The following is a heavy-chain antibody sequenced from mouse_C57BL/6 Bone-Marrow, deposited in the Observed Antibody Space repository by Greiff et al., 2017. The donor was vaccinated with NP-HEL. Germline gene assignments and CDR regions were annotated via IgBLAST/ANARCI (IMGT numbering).Heavy chain of an antibody. CDR2: ISDGGSYT. CDR3: ARDPPPYYSNYEFAY. D-gene: IGHD2-5*01. J-gene: IGHJ3*01. Sequence: EVILVESGGGLVKPGGSLKLSCAASGFTFSSYAMSWVRQTPEKRLEWVATISDGGSYTYYPDNVKGRFTISRDNAKNNLYLQMSHLKSEDTAMYYCARDPPPYYSNYEFAYWGQGTLVTVSA. V-gene: IGHV5-4*01. CDR1: GFTFSSYA.